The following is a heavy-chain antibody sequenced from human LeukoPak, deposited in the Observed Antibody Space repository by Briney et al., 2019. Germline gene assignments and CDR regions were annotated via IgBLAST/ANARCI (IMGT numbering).Heavy chain of an antibody. CDR2: IYYTGST. V-gene: IGHV4-39*01. J-gene: IGHJ4*02. CDR1: GASISGGTYY. Sequence: SETLSLTCSVPGASISGGTYYWGWIRQPPGKGLEWIGSIYYTGSTYDNPSLKSRVTISVDTSKNQSSLKLSSVTAADTAVYYCARRGGSGRAFDYWGQGTLVTVSS. D-gene: IGHD1-26*01. CDR3: ARRGGSGRAFDY.